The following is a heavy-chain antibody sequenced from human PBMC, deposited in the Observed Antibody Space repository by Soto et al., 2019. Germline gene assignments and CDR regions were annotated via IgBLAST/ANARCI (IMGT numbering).Heavy chain of an antibody. D-gene: IGHD3-3*01. J-gene: IGHJ4*02. Sequence: QITLNESGPTQVKPRQTLTLTCTFSGFSLTTSGVGVGWIRQSPGKAPEGLALIYWDDDKRYSPSLKSRLTIPKDTSKNQVVLTMADLDPADTATYYCAHRVLRTVFGLVTTTAIYFDFWGQGTPVAVSS. CDR1: GFSLTTSGVG. CDR3: AHRVLRTVFGLVTTTAIYFDF. V-gene: IGHV2-5*02. CDR2: IYWDDDK.